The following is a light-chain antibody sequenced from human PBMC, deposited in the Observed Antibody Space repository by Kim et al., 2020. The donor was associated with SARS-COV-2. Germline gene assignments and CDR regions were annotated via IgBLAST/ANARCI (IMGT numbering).Light chain of an antibody. V-gene: IGLV2-8*01. CDR1: SRDVGGYND. CDR2: EVN. Sequence: GQSVTISCTGTSRDVGGYNDVSWYQQHPGKAPKLMIYEVNKRPSGVPDRFSGSKSGNTASLTVSGLQAEDEADYYCSSYAGSNNWVFGGGTKLTVL. CDR3: SSYAGSNNWV. J-gene: IGLJ3*02.